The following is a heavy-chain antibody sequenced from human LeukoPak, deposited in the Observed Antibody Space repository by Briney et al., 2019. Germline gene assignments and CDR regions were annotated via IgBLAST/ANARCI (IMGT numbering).Heavy chain of an antibody. CDR2: ISAHNGYT. Sequence: ASVKVSCKASGYSFTDYGFNWVRQAPGQGLEWMGWISAHNGYTNYAQKLQGRVTMTTDTSTSTAYMELRSLTSDDTAVYYCARDLAYCGSVCYFTFDIWGKGTMVTVSS. D-gene: IGHD2-21*02. J-gene: IGHJ3*02. V-gene: IGHV1-18*01. CDR3: ARDLAYCGSVCYFTFDI. CDR1: GYSFTDYG.